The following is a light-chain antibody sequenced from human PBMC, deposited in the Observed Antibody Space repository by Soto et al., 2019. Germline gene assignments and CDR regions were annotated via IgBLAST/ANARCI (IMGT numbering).Light chain of an antibody. CDR3: SSYTSSNTWV. Sequence: QSALTQPASVSVSPVQSITISCTGTSSDVGGYNYVSWYQQHPGKVPRLMIYEVSNRPSGLSNRFSGSKSGNTASLTISGLQAEDEADYYCSSYTSSNTWVFGGGTKLTVL. J-gene: IGLJ3*02. CDR2: EVS. V-gene: IGLV2-14*01. CDR1: SSDVGGYNY.